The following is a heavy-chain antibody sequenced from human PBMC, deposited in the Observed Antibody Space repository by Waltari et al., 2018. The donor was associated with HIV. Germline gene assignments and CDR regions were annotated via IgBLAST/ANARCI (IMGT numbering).Heavy chain of an antibody. V-gene: IGHV3-53*05. D-gene: IGHD3-16*01. Sequence: VETGGPVIRHGGYLRLHCAPITFSVANYYVPSLRLSPRRVLEGVSAISLDDSAHYAESVRGRFVISRDTFRNSVHLLLNYLIFDYTATYFCVKGVRYYGPWGQGSPVTVS. CDR1: TFSVANYY. J-gene: IGHJ5*02. CDR3: VKGVRYYGP. CDR2: ISLDDSA.